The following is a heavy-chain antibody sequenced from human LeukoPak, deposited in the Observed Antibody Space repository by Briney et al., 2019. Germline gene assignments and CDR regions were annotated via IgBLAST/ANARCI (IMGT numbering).Heavy chain of an antibody. D-gene: IGHD1-26*01. CDR3: ARDHCGSGGGGDY. CDR1: GFTFSEYY. J-gene: IGHJ4*02. Sequence: GGSLRLSRAASGFTFSEYYMSWIRQAPGKGLEWFSYISSSGSTIYYAASVKGRLTISRDNAKNSLYLQMNSLSAEDTAVYYCARDHCGSGGGGDYWGQGTLVTVSS. CDR2: ISSSGSTI. V-gene: IGHV3-11*01.